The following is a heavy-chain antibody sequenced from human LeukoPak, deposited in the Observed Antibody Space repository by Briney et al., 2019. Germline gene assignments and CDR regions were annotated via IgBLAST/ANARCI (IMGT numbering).Heavy chain of an antibody. CDR3: AIQHPTVGATGNY. J-gene: IGHJ4*02. Sequence: GASVKLSCKASGYTFTGYYMHWLRQAPGQGLELMGRINPNSGGTNYAQKFQGRVTMTRDTSISTAYMELSRLRSDDTAVYYCAIQHPTVGATGNYWGQGTLVSVSS. D-gene: IGHD1-26*01. CDR2: INPNSGGT. CDR1: GYTFTGYY. V-gene: IGHV1-2*06.